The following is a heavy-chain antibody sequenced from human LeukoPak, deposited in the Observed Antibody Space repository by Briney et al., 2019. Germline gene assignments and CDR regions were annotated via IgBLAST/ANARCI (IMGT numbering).Heavy chain of an antibody. V-gene: IGHV4-31*03. CDR2: IYYSGST. CDR3: ARVLGIAARRANWFDP. D-gene: IGHD6-6*01. Sequence: SQTLSLTCTVSGGSISSGGYYWSWIRQHPGKGLECIGYIYYSGSTYYHPSLKSRVTISVETSKNQLSLKLSSVTAADTAVYSCARVLGIAARRANWFDPWGQGTLVTVSS. CDR1: GGSISSGGYY. J-gene: IGHJ5*02.